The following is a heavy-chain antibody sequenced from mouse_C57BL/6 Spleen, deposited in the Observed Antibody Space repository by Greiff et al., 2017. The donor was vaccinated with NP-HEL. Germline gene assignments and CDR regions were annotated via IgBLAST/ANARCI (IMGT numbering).Heavy chain of an antibody. Sequence: QVQLQQSGAELVKPGASVKISCKASGYAFSGYWMNWVKQRPGKGLEWIGQIYPGDGDTNYNGKFKGKATLTADKSSSTAYMQLSSLTSEDSAVYFCARPYYGSSYWYFDVWGTGTTVTVSS. D-gene: IGHD1-1*01. CDR1: GYAFSGYW. CDR2: IYPGDGDT. V-gene: IGHV1-80*01. CDR3: ARPYYGSSYWYFDV. J-gene: IGHJ1*03.